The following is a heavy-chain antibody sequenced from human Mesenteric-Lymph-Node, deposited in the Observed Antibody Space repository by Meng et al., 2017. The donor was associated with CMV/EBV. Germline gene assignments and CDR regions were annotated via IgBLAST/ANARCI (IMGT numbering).Heavy chain of an antibody. CDR2: IYSFGTT. J-gene: IGHJ4*01. Sequence: GESLKISCAASGFIVSNNYMGWVRQAPGLGLEWVSIIYSFGTTYYADSVKGRFTISRDNSKNTVFLQLNSLRAEDTAVYYCAREGFGLQPPPFGVPFDFWGHGTLVTVSS. CDR1: GFIVSNNY. V-gene: IGHV3-53*01. D-gene: IGHD3-10*01. CDR3: AREGFGLQPPPFGVPFDF.